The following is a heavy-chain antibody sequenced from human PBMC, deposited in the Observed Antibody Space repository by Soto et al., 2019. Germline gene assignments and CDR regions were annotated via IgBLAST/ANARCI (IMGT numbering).Heavy chain of an antibody. CDR2: ISSSGTYI. CDR3: ATRYCSSTNCHALDV. V-gene: IGHV3-21*01. Sequence: GGSLRLSCAASGFTFTNFSMIWVRQAPGKGLEWVSAISSSGTYIYYADSLKGRFTTSRDNARNSLFLQMNSLRAEDTAVYYCATRYCSSTNCHALDVWGQGTMVTVSS. J-gene: IGHJ3*01. D-gene: IGHD2-2*01. CDR1: GFTFTNFS.